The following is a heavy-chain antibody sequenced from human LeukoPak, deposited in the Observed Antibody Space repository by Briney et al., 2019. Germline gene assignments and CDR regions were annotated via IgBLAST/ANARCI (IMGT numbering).Heavy chain of an antibody. D-gene: IGHD4-17*01. Sequence: GGSLGLSCAASGFTFSSYGMHWVRQAPGKGLEWVAFIRYDGSNKYYADSVKGRFTISRDNSKNTLYLQMNSLRAEDTAVYYCAKAHGDYNIIDYWGQGTLVTVSS. J-gene: IGHJ4*02. V-gene: IGHV3-30*02. CDR1: GFTFSSYG. CDR3: AKAHGDYNIIDY. CDR2: IRYDGSNK.